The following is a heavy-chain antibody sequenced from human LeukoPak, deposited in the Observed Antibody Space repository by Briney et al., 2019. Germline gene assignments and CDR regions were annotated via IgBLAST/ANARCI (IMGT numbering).Heavy chain of an antibody. D-gene: IGHD4-17*01. V-gene: IGHV4-59*01. CDR3: ARGGRGGDYGYYFDY. Sequence: SETLSLTCTVSGGSISSYYWSWFRQPPGKGLEWIGYIYYSGSTNYNPSLKSRVAISVDTSKNQFSLKLYSVTAADTAVYYCARGGRGGDYGYYFDYWGQGTLVAVSS. CDR1: GGSISSYY. CDR2: IYYSGST. J-gene: IGHJ4*02.